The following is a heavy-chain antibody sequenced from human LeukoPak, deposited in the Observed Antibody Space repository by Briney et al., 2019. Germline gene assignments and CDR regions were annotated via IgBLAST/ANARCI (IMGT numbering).Heavy chain of an antibody. V-gene: IGHV3-48*02. Sequence: GGSLRLSCAASGFTFSSYSTNWVRQATGKGLECISYNSASSDPISYADSVKGRFTVSRDNARSSLSLQMTSLRDEDTAIYYCVRELATPIFDYWGQGTLLTV. CDR1: GFTFSSYS. J-gene: IGHJ4*02. CDR3: VRELATPIFDY. CDR2: NSASSDPI.